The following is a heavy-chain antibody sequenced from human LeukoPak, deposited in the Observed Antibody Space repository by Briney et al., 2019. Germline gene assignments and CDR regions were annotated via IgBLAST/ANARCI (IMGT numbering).Heavy chain of an antibody. CDR3: ARTARTYIAAAGNFDY. CDR1: GFTFSNHG. V-gene: IGHV3-23*01. Sequence: PGGTLRLSCAASGFTFSNHGMNWVRQAPGKGLEWVSGISPGGDTPYYADSVRGRFTISRDNSKNTMYLQMNSLRAEDTAVYYCARTARTYIAAAGNFDYWGQGTLVTVSS. D-gene: IGHD6-13*01. J-gene: IGHJ4*02. CDR2: ISPGGDTP.